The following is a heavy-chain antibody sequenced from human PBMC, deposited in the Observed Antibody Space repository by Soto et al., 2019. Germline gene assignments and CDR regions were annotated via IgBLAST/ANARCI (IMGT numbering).Heavy chain of an antibody. Sequence: GASVKVSCKASGYTFTSYGISWVRQAPGQGLEWMGWISAYNGNTNYAQKLQGRVTMTTDTSTSTAYMELRSLRSDDTAVYYCAREEVAVAGTHYYYYGMDVWGQGTTVTVSS. D-gene: IGHD6-19*01. CDR3: AREEVAVAGTHYYYYGMDV. CDR1: GYTFTSYG. CDR2: ISAYNGNT. V-gene: IGHV1-18*04. J-gene: IGHJ6*02.